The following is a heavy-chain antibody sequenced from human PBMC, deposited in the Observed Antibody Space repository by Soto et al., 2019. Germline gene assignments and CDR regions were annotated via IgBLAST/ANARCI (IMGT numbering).Heavy chain of an antibody. D-gene: IGHD2-15*01. V-gene: IGHV3-30*18. J-gene: IGHJ5*02. CDR1: GFTFSDYG. CDR2: ISYDGGNK. CDR3: VKDTIVWTAGNWLDP. Sequence: QMQLVESGGGVVQPGTSLRLSCVASGFTFSDYGMHWVRQAPGKGLQWVAAISYDGGNKYYVDSVKGRFTISRDNTKNTLFLQMNSLRPEDTALYYCVKDTIVWTAGNWLDPWGQGTLVAVSS.